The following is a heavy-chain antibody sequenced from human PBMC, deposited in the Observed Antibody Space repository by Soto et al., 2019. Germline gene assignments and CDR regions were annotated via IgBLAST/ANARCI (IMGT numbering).Heavy chain of an antibody. CDR2: TYYRSKWFN. J-gene: IGHJ6*02. CDR3: ARGYVLGIQLDGLKWGYFGLDV. CDR1: GDSVSSNSAA. V-gene: IGHV6-1*01. D-gene: IGHD1-1*01. Sequence: PSQTLSLTCAISGDSVSSNSAAWNWIRQSPSRGLEWLGRTYYRSKWFNDYAVSVESRITINADTSKNQFSLQPNSVTPEDTAVYFCARGYVLGIQLDGLKWGYFGLDVWGQGATVTVSS.